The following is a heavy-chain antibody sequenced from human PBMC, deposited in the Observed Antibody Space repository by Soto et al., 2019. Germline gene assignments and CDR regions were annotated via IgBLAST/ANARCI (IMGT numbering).Heavy chain of an antibody. J-gene: IGHJ4*02. V-gene: IGHV4-59*01. Sequence: PSETLSLTCTVSGGSISSYYWSWIRQPPGKGLEWIGYIYYSGSTNYNPSLKSRVTISVDTSKNQFSLKLSSVTAADTAVYYCARDSGVDTAMATDYWGQGTLVTVSS. D-gene: IGHD5-18*01. CDR2: IYYSGST. CDR3: ARDSGVDTAMATDY. CDR1: GGSISSYY.